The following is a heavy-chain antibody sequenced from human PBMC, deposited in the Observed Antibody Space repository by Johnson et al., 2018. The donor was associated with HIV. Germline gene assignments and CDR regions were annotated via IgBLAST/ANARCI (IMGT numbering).Heavy chain of an antibody. CDR2: ISYDGSTK. V-gene: IGHV3-30*03. D-gene: IGHD3-10*01. J-gene: IGHJ3*02. CDR1: GFTFSNYG. CDR3: ARGWLVTGDGSDAFDI. Sequence: QVQLVESGGGVVQPGGSLRLSCAASGFTFSNYGMHWVRQGPGKGLEWVAVISYDGSTKYYADSVTGRFTISRDNSKNTLYLQMNSLRPEDTAVYYCARGWLVTGDGSDAFDIWGQGTMVTVSS.